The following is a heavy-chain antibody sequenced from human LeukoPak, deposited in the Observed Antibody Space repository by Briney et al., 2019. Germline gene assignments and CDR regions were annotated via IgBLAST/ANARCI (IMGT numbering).Heavy chain of an antibody. J-gene: IGHJ4*01. V-gene: IGHV4-39*01. CDR2: IYYSGST. Sequence: PSETLSLTCTVSGGSISSSSYYWGWNRQPPGKGLEWIGSIYYSGSTYYNPSLKSRVTISVDTSKNQFSLKLSSVTAADTAVYYCARRPRITMIVVDWGQVTLVTVSS. CDR1: GGSISSSSYY. D-gene: IGHD3-22*01. CDR3: ARRPRITMIVVD.